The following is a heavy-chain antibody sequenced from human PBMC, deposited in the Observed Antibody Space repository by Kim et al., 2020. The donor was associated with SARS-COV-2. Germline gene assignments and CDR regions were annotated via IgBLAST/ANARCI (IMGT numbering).Heavy chain of an antibody. CDR1: GYTFTSYG. CDR2: ISAYNGNT. V-gene: IGHV1-18*01. CDR3: ARGDYYGSGSYLRPTMDV. J-gene: IGHJ6*02. D-gene: IGHD3-10*01. Sequence: ASVKVSCKASGYTFTSYGISWVRQAPGQGLEWMGWISAYNGNTNYAQKLQGRVTMTTDTSTSTAYMELRSLRSDDTAVYYCARGDYYGSGSYLRPTMDVWGQGTTVTVSS.